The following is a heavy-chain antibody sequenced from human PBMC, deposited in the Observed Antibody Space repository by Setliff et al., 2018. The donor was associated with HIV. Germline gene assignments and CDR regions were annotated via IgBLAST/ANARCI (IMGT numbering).Heavy chain of an antibody. J-gene: IGHJ6*03. CDR2: IYYNGST. V-gene: IGHV4-59*08. D-gene: IGHD7-27*01. Sequence: SETLSLTCTVSGGSISGYYWNWIRQPPGKRLEWIGYIYYNGSTNYNPSLKSRVTISVDTPKNQFSLRLSSVTAADTAVYYCARHHQTGFYYYYMDIWGKGTTVTVS. CDR3: ARHHQTGFYYYYMDI. CDR1: GGSISGYY.